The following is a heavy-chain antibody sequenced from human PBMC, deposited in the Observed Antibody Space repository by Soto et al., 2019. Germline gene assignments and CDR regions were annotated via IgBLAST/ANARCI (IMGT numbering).Heavy chain of an antibody. CDR1: GYTFTSYF. J-gene: IGHJ6*03. CDR3: ARSEMGYDFWSGYYTGPLYYYYMDV. D-gene: IGHD3-3*01. V-gene: IGHV1-18*01. CDR2: ISAYNGNT. Sequence: ASVKVSCNASGYTFTSYFISWVRQAPGQGLEWMGWISAYNGNTNYAQKLQGRVTMTTDTSTSTAYMELRSLRSDDTAVYYCARSEMGYDFWSGYYTGPLYYYYMDVWGKGTTVTVSS.